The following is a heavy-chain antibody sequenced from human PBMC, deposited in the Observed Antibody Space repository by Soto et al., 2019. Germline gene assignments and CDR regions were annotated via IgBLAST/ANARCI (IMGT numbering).Heavy chain of an antibody. J-gene: IGHJ6*02. CDR3: AAQHSGNTYYYYGLDV. CDR2: IIPIIGTS. Sequence: QVQVVQSGAEVKKPGSSVKVSCKASGGTFSSYAISWLRQAPGLGLEWMGGIIPIIGTSNYAQRFQGRVTITADESMSIVYLELSSLRSEDTAVYYCAAQHSGNTYYYYGLDVWGQGTTVTVSS. V-gene: IGHV1-69*12. CDR1: GGTFSSYA. D-gene: IGHD5-12*01.